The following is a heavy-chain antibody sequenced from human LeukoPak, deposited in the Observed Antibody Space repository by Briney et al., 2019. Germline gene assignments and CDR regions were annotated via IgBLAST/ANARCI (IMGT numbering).Heavy chain of an antibody. CDR3: ARDTVYSYGYIDY. J-gene: IGHJ4*02. D-gene: IGHD5-18*01. CDR2: IYYSGST. Sequence: SETLSLTCTVSGDSINSSSYYWGWIRQPPGKGLEWIGTIYYSGSTYYNPSLKSRVTISVDTSRSQLSLKLTSVTAADTAVYYCARDTVYSYGYIDYWGQGTLVTVSS. V-gene: IGHV4-39*07. CDR1: GDSINSSSYY.